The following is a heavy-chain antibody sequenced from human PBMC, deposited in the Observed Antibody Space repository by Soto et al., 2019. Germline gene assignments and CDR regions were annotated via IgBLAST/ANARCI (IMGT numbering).Heavy chain of an antibody. V-gene: IGHV1-69*13. CDR1: GGTFSSYA. Sequence: SVKVSCKASGGTFSSYAISWVRQAPGQGLEWMGGIIPIFGTANYAQKFQGRVTITADESTSTAYMELSSLRSEDTAVYYCATSSYYYDSSGYYHGSSHFDYWGQ. J-gene: IGHJ4*01. CDR3: ATSSYYYDSSGYYHGSSHFDY. D-gene: IGHD3-22*01. CDR2: IIPIFGTA.